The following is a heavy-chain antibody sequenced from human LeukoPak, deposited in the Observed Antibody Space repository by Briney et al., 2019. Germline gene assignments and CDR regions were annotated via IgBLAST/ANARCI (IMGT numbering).Heavy chain of an antibody. Sequence: SVKASCKASGGTFSSYAISWVRQAPGQGLEWMGGIIPIFGTANYAQKFQGRVTITADKSTSTAYMELSSLRSEDTAVYYCARDHLKNLNPSDAFDIWGQGTMVTVSS. V-gene: IGHV1-69*06. CDR2: IIPIFGTA. CDR1: GGTFSSYA. CDR3: ARDHLKNLNPSDAFDI. J-gene: IGHJ3*02.